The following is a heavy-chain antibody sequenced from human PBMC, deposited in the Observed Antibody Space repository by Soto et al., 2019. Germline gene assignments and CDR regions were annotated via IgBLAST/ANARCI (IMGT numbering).Heavy chain of an antibody. J-gene: IGHJ4*02. CDR2: VNSDGSST. D-gene: IGHD3-22*01. Sequence: VGPLTLSCAASGFTFRSYGMSWVRQAPGKGLVWVSRVNSDGSSTNYADSVKGRFTISRDNAKNTLYLQMNSLRAEDTAVYYCGRGGSGYPSYWGQRTPVTVSS. CDR1: GFTFRSYG. V-gene: IGHV3-74*01. CDR3: GRGGSGYPSY.